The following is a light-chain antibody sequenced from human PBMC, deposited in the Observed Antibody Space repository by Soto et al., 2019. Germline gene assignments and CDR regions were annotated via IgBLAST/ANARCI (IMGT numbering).Light chain of an antibody. CDR3: QQYYTWPLT. V-gene: IGKV3-15*01. CDR1: QSVSSN. J-gene: IGKJ5*01. CDR2: GAS. Sequence: ESVLTQSPGTLSLSPGERATLSCRASQSVSSNYLAWYQQKPGQAPRLLIYGASSRATGIPVRFSGSGSGTEFTLTISSLQSEDFAVYYCQQYYTWPLTSGQGRRLEIK.